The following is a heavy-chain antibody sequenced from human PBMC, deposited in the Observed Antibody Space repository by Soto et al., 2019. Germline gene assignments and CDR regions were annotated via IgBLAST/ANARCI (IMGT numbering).Heavy chain of an antibody. CDR2: IIPSFGTA. D-gene: IGHD1-26*01. J-gene: IGHJ4*02. Sequence: QVQLVQSGAEVKKPGSSVKVSCKASGGTFSSYAISWVRQAPGQGLEWMGGIIPSFGTANYAQKFQGRVTITADESTSTAYMELSSLRAEDTAVYYCASPEGRYSGSYYATNYWGQGTLVTVSS. V-gene: IGHV1-69*01. CDR1: GGTFSSYA. CDR3: ASPEGRYSGSYYATNY.